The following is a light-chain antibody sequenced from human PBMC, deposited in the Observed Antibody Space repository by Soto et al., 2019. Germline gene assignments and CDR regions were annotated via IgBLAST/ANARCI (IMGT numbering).Light chain of an antibody. J-gene: IGLJ1*01. V-gene: IGLV2-14*01. CDR3: ISYASINTYV. CDR2: DVT. Sequence: QSALTQPASVSGSPGQSITISCTGTSSDVGGYDYVSWYQQPPGKAPKLMIYDVTNRLSGVSNRFSGSTSGNTASLTISGLQDEDADDYYCISYASINTYVFGAGTKLTVL. CDR1: SSDVGGYDY.